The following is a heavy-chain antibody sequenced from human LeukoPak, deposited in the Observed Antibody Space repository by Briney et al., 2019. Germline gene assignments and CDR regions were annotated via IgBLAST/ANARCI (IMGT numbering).Heavy chain of an antibody. CDR3: AREIRTPTYYYDSSGNNLFDY. V-gene: IGHV3-30-3*01. Sequence: PGGSLRLPCAASGFTFSSYAMHWVRQAPGKGLEWVAVISYDGSNKYYADSVKGRFTISRDNSKNTLYLQMNSLRAEDTAVYYCAREIRTPTYYYDSSGNNLFDYWGQGTLVTVSS. D-gene: IGHD3-22*01. CDR2: ISYDGSNK. CDR1: GFTFSSYA. J-gene: IGHJ4*02.